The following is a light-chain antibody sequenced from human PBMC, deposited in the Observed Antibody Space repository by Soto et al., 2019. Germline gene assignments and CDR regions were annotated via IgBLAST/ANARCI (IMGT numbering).Light chain of an antibody. V-gene: IGKV1-9*01. Sequence: DIQLTQSPSFLSAPVGDRVTITCRASQGISSYLAWYQQKPGKPPKVLIYGASNLQSGVPPRFSGSGSGTDFTLAISSLQPEDSATYYCLQDINYPWTFGQGTKVDIK. CDR2: GAS. J-gene: IGKJ1*01. CDR1: QGISSY. CDR3: LQDINYPWT.